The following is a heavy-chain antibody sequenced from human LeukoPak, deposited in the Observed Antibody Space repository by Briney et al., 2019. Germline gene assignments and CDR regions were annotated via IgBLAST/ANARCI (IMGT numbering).Heavy chain of an antibody. Sequence: GGSLRLSCAASGFPFSNYWMHWVRQAPGKGLVWVSRVNSDGSTTSYADSVKGRFTISRDNAENTLYMRMNSLRPEDTAVYYCARGYYSSSRFDSWGQGTLVTVSS. CDR1: GFPFSNYW. CDR3: ARGYYSSSRFDS. J-gene: IGHJ4*02. CDR2: VNSDGSTT. V-gene: IGHV3-74*01. D-gene: IGHD6-13*01.